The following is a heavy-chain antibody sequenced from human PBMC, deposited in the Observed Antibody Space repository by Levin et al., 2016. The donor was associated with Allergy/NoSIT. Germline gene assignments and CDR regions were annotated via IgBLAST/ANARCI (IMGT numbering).Heavy chain of an antibody. CDR3: LAGPAGY. J-gene: IGHJ4*02. D-gene: IGHD6-19*01. Sequence: WIRQPPGKGLEWVANVSPDGITKNYAESARARFTISRDNAKTSVSLQMDSLRAEDTATYFCLAGPAGYWGQGTQVTVSS. CDR2: VSPDGITK. V-gene: IGHV3-7*03.